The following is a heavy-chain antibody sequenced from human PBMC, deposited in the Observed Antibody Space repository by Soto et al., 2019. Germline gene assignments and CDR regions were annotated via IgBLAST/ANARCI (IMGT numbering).Heavy chain of an antibody. CDR2: IIPILGIA. D-gene: IGHD2-2*03. Sequence: QVQLVQSGAEVKKPGSSVKVSCKASGGTFSSYTISWVRQAPGQGLEWMGRIIPILGIANYAQKFQGRVTITAAKSTSTAYMELSSLRSEDTAVYYCARVGYCSSTSCANYYGMDVWGQGTTVTVSS. V-gene: IGHV1-69*02. J-gene: IGHJ6*02. CDR3: ARVGYCSSTSCANYYGMDV. CDR1: GGTFSSYT.